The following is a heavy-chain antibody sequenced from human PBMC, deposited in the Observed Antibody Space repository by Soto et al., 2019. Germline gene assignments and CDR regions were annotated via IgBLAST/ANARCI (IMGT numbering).Heavy chain of an antibody. CDR2: LHSGGDT. CDR1: GIPVSSNY. D-gene: IGHD3-10*01. V-gene: IGHV3-53*04. Sequence: EVQLVESGGGLVQPGGSLRLSCAASGIPVSSNYMTWVRQAPGKGLAWVSVLHSGGDTYYANSVKGRFTISRHDSTNTLFLQMNSLTAEDTAVYYCARDGPYYYASRMDVWGQGTTVTVSS. J-gene: IGHJ6*02. CDR3: ARDGPYYYASRMDV.